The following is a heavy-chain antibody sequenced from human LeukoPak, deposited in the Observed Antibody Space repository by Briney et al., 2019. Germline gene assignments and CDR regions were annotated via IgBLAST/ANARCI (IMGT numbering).Heavy chain of an antibody. CDR1: GFTFSSYW. CDR2: INSDGSST. Sequence: GGSLRLSCAASGFTFSSYWMHWVRQAPGKGLVWVSRINSDGSSTSYADSVKGRFTISRDNAKNTLYLQMNSLRADDTAVYYCARGKGDTSSWFYFDYWGQGTLVTVSS. J-gene: IGHJ4*02. D-gene: IGHD6-13*01. CDR3: ARGKGDTSSWFYFDY. V-gene: IGHV3-74*01.